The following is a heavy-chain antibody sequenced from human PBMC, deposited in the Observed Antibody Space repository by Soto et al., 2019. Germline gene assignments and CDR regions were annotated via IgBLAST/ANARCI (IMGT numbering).Heavy chain of an antibody. CDR1: GGSISSYY. Sequence: SETLSLTCTVSGGSISSYYWSWIRQPPGKGLEWIGYIYYSGSTNYNPSLKSRVTISVDTSKNQFSLKLSSVTAADTAVYYCARGGRMELSILYGSGSYCLDYWGQGTLVTVSS. D-gene: IGHD3-10*01. CDR3: ARGGRMELSILYGSGSYCLDY. CDR2: IYYSGST. V-gene: IGHV4-59*08. J-gene: IGHJ4*02.